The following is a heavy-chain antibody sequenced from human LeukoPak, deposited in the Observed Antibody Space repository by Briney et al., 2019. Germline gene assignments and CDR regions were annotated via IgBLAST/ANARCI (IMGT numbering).Heavy chain of an antibody. CDR2: IYTSGST. J-gene: IGHJ4*01. V-gene: IGHV4-61*02. Sequence: TLSLTCTVSGGSISSGSYYWSWIRQPAGKGLEWIGRIYTSGSTNYNPSLKSRVTISVDTSKNQFSLKLSSVTAADTAVYYGARAEEAAGSGYGGHGILVTVSS. CDR3: ARAEEAAGSGY. D-gene: IGHD6-13*01. CDR1: GGSISSGSYY.